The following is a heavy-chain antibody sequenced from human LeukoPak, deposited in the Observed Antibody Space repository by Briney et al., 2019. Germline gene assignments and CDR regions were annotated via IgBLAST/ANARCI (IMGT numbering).Heavy chain of an antibody. D-gene: IGHD4-17*01. V-gene: IGHV4-30-2*01. CDR2: IYHSGGT. CDR3: ARDTVLYGMDV. Sequence: PSETLSLTCAVSGGSISSGGHSWSWIRQPPGKGLEWIGYIYHSGGTYYNPSLKSRVTISVDRSKNQFSLKLSSVTAADTAVYYCARDTVLYGMDVWGQGTTVTVSS. CDR1: GGSISSGGHS. J-gene: IGHJ6*02.